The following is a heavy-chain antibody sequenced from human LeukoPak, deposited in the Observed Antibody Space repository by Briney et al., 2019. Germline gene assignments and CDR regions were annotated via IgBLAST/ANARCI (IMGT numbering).Heavy chain of an antibody. CDR1: GGSISSGGYS. CDR2: IYHSGST. V-gene: IGHV4-30-2*01. Sequence: PSETLSLTCAVSGGSISSGGYSWSWIRQPPGKGLEWIGYIYHSGSTYYNPSLKSRVTISVDRSKNQFSLKLSSVTAADTAVYYCARGSPFPRLRKTYCSSTSCYTYYFDYWGQGTLVTVSS. J-gene: IGHJ4*02. D-gene: IGHD2-2*02. CDR3: ARGSPFPRLRKTYCSSTSCYTYYFDY.